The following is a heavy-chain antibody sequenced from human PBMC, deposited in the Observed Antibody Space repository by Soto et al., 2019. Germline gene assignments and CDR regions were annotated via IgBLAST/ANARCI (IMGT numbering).Heavy chain of an antibody. V-gene: IGHV4-39*01. D-gene: IGHD1-26*01. CDR2: IHYSGST. Sequence: SETLSLTCTVSGGSISSSSYYWGWIRHPPGKGLEWIGSIHYSGSTYYNPSLKSRVTISVDTSKNQFSLKLSSVTAADTAVYYCARRPTREGYYYGMDVWGPGTTVTVYS. CDR3: ARRPTREGYYYGMDV. J-gene: IGHJ6*02. CDR1: GGSISSSSYY.